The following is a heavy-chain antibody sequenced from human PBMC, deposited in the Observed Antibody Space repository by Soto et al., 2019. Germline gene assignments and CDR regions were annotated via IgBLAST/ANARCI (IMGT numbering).Heavy chain of an antibody. Sequence: QVQLVQSGAEVKKPGASVKVSCKASGYTFTSYDINWVRQATGQGLEWMGWMNPNSGNTGYAKKFQGRVTMTRNTSISTAYMELSSLRSEDPAVYYCARLMYYYDSSGYYQAHYYYGMDVWGQGTTVTVSS. CDR3: ARLMYYYDSSGYYQAHYYYGMDV. CDR2: MNPNSGNT. D-gene: IGHD3-22*01. CDR1: GYTFTSYD. J-gene: IGHJ6*02. V-gene: IGHV1-8*01.